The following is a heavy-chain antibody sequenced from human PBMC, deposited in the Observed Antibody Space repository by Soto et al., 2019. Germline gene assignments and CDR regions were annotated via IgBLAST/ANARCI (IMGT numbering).Heavy chain of an antibody. V-gene: IGHV5-51*01. CDR2: IYPLNSDT. CDR1: GYTFNTYW. D-gene: IGHD2-8*01. Sequence: GESLKISCKTSGYTFNTYWIGWVRQMPGKGLEWMGIIYPLNSDTRYSPSFQGQVTLSADKSISTTYLQWSSLKASDTAMYYCAKRDNNGFPAYWGQGTLVTVSS. CDR3: AKRDNNGFPAY. J-gene: IGHJ4*02.